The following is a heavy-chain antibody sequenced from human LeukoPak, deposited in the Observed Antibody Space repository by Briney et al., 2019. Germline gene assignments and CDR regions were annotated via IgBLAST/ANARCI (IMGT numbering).Heavy chain of an antibody. CDR2: LNSNGIST. CDR3: ASGASHLLEWFPHYYMDI. D-gene: IGHD3-3*01. CDR1: GFTLSNYA. V-gene: IGHV3-64*01. Sequence: GGSLRLSCAASGFTLSNYAMHWVRQAPGKGLEYVSGLNSNGISTYYANSVKGRFTISRDNSKNTLYLEMGSLRAEDTVVYYCASGASHLLEWFPHYYMDIWGKGTTVTVSS. J-gene: IGHJ6*03.